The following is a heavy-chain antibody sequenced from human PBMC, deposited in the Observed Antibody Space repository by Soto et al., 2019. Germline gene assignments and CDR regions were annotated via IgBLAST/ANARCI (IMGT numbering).Heavy chain of an antibody. CDR3: ARDDSEDYYDSSGPISYYYYGMDV. CDR1: GFTFSSYA. Sequence: PGGSLRLSCAASGFTFSSYAMHWVRQAPGKGLEWVAVISYDGSNKYYADSVKGRFTISRDNSKNTLYLQMNSLRAEDTAVYYCARDDSEDYYDSSGPISYYYYGMDVWGQGTTVTVYS. CDR2: ISYDGSNK. D-gene: IGHD3-22*01. V-gene: IGHV3-30-3*01. J-gene: IGHJ6*02.